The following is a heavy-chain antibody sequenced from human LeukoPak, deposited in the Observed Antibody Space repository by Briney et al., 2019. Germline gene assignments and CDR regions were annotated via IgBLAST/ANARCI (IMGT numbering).Heavy chain of an antibody. Sequence: GGSLRLSCVASGFTFSSYGMHWVRQAPGKGLEWVAFIWSDGSKKYYADSVKGRFTISRDNSKNTLYLQMNSLRTDDTALYYCVRGKQNMDVWGKGTTVTISS. J-gene: IGHJ6*03. CDR2: IWSDGSKK. CDR3: VRGKQNMDV. V-gene: IGHV3-30*02. D-gene: IGHD3-10*01. CDR1: GFTFSSYG.